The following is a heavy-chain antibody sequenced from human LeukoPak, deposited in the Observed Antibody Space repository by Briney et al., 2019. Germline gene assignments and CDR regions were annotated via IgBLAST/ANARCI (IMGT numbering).Heavy chain of an antibody. J-gene: IGHJ4*02. CDR2: IKKDGSEK. D-gene: IGHD5-18*01. CDR3: ARHLSGVTGYTYGRGIDY. Sequence: GGSLRLSCAASGFPFSAYYMSWLRQAPGKGLEWVANIKKDGSEKYYVDSVKGRFTISRDNAKKSLYLQMNSLRAEDTAVYYCARHLSGVTGYTYGRGIDYWGQGTLVTVSS. V-gene: IGHV3-7*01. CDR1: GFPFSAYY.